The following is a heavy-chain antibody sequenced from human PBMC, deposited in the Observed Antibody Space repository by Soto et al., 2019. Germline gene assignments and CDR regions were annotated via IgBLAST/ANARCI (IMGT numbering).Heavy chain of an antibody. V-gene: IGHV1-18*01. Sequence: ASVNVSCKASGYTFTSYGISWVRQAPGQGLEWMGWISAYNGNTNYAQKLQGRVTMTTDRSTSTAYMELRSLRSDDTAVYYCARSNGVQSRPNNFDYWGQGTLVTVSS. D-gene: IGHD2-8*01. CDR1: GYTFTSYG. CDR3: ARSNGVQSRPNNFDY. CDR2: ISAYNGNT. J-gene: IGHJ4*02.